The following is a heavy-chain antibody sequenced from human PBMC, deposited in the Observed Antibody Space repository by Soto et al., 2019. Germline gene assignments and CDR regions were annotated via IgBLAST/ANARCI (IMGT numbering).Heavy chain of an antibody. J-gene: IGHJ4*02. Sequence: EVQFAESGGGLVQPGGSLRLTCAASGFTFSNFGHFWMHWVRQVPGRGLVWVSRIDRDGSGTSYADSVKGRFTISRDNAKNMLYLQMNSLRAEDTAIYYCTTAFEFWGQGALVTVSS. CDR2: IDRDGSGT. CDR1: GFTFSNFGHFW. CDR3: TTAFEF. V-gene: IGHV3-74*01.